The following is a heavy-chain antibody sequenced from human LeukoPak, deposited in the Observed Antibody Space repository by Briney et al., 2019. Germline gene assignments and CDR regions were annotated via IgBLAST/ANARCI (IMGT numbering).Heavy chain of an antibody. CDR3: ARVSEVAGTPREDYYYYYMDV. CDR1: GYTFTSYY. CDR2: INPSGGST. J-gene: IGHJ6*03. D-gene: IGHD6-19*01. Sequence: GASVKVSCKASGYTFTSYYMHWVRQAPGQGLEWMGIINPSGGSTSYAQKFQGRVTMTRDMSTSTVYMELSSLRSEDTAVYYCARVSEVAGTPREDYYYYYMDVWGKGTTVTVSS. V-gene: IGHV1-46*01.